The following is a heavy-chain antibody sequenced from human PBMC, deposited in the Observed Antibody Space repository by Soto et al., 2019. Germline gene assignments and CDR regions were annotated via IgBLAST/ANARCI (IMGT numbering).Heavy chain of an antibody. CDR2: IIPIFGTA. V-gene: IGHV1-69*01. CDR1: GGTFSSYS. CDR3: ARPFQSWPGGWYFDL. D-gene: IGHD3-16*01. J-gene: IGHJ2*01. Sequence: QVQLVQSGAEVKKPGSSVKVSCKASGGTFSSYSINWVRQAPGHGLEWMGGIIPIFGTANSAQKFQGRVTLTADESTSTAHMELNGLRNEDTAVYYCARPFQSWPGGWYFDLWGRGTLVTVSS.